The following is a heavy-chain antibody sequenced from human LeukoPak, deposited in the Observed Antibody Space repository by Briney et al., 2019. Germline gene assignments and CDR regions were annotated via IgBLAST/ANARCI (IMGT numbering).Heavy chain of an antibody. CDR2: INSSSNYI. J-gene: IGHJ2*01. Sequence: GGSLRLSCAASGFTFSSFSMNWVRQAPGKGLEWVSSINSSSNYIYYADSVRGRFTISRDNAKNSLSLQMNSLRVEDTAVYYCARDLDGDYGWHFDLWGRGTLVTVSS. V-gene: IGHV3-21*01. D-gene: IGHD4-17*01. CDR1: GFTFSSFS. CDR3: ARDLDGDYGWHFDL.